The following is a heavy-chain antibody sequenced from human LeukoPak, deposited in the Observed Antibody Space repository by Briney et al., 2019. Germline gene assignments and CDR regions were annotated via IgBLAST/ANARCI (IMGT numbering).Heavy chain of an antibody. CDR2: MNPNTGHT. CDR1: GYTLTTSD. CDR3: GRVQSGSLLRYGMDV. Sequence: ASMKVSCKASGYTLTTSDINWVRQATGQGLEWMGWMNPNTGHTGFTQKFQGRVTMTRGTSMNTAYMELSSLRSEDTAVYFCGRVQSGSLLRYGMDVWGQGTTVTVSS. V-gene: IGHV1-8*01. D-gene: IGHD3-10*01. J-gene: IGHJ6*02.